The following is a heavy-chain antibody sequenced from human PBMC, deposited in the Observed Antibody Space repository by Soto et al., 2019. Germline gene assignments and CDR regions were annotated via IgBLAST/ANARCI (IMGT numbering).Heavy chain of an antibody. CDR3: ANGKDGVSYYYGMNV. J-gene: IGHJ6*02. V-gene: IGHV3-30*18. CDR1: GLTFRDSG. CDR2: ISFDGSER. Sequence: QVQLVESGGGVVQPGTSLRLSCVVSGLTFRDSGMHWVRQAPGKGLERVAVISFDGSERHYRDSVKGRFSISRNNSRNTLTLQMNSMRSDDSAVYYCANGKDGVSYYYGMNVWGQGSTVTVSS. D-gene: IGHD1-26*01.